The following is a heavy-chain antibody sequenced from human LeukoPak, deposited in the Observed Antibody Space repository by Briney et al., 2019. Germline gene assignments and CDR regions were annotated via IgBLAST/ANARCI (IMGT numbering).Heavy chain of an antibody. CDR3: ARDQNSYYDFWSGYYAGAYFDY. CDR1: GYTFTSYY. CDR2: INPSGGST. Sequence: RASVKVSCKASGYTFTSYYMHWVRQAPGQGLEWMGIINPSGGSTSYAQKFQGRVTMTRDMSTSTVYMELSSLRSEDTAVYYCARDQNSYYDFWSGYYAGAYFDYWGQGTLVAVSS. D-gene: IGHD3-3*01. V-gene: IGHV1-46*01. J-gene: IGHJ4*02.